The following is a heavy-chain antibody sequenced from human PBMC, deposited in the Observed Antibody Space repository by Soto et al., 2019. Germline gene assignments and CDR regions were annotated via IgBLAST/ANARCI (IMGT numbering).Heavy chain of an antibody. CDR2: IYYSGST. CDR3: ARVVACSGGSCFFSWFDP. J-gene: IGHJ5*02. Sequence: SETLSLTCTVSGGSISSGDYYWIWIRHPPGKGLEWIGYIYYSGSTYYNPSLKSRVTISVDTSKNQFSLKLSSVTAADTAVYYCARVVACSGGSCFFSWFDPWGQGTLVTVSS. V-gene: IGHV4-30-4*01. CDR1: GGSISSGDYY. D-gene: IGHD2-15*01.